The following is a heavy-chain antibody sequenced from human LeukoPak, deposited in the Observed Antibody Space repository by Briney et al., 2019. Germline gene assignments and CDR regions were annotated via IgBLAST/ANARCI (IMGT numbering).Heavy chain of an antibody. J-gene: IGHJ5*02. CDR1: GYTFTSYD. Sequence: GASVKVSCKASGYTFTSYDINWVRQATGQGLEWMGWMNPNSGNTGYAQKFQGRVTITRNTSISTAYMELSSLRSEDTAVYYCVRGWFPFFTMTESDWFDPWGQGTLVTVSS. V-gene: IGHV1-8*03. D-gene: IGHD3-22*01. CDR2: MNPNSGNT. CDR3: VRGWFPFFTMTESDWFDP.